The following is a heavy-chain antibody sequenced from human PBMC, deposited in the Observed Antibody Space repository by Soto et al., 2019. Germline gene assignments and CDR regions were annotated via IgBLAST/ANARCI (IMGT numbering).Heavy chain of an antibody. CDR2: INPNSGGT. CDR1: GYTFTGYY. CDR3: AREVPAYYDFWSGYAYYYYYGMDV. J-gene: IGHJ6*02. D-gene: IGHD3-3*01. Sequence: ASVKVSCKASGYTFTGYYMHWVRQAPGQGLEWMGWINPNSGGTNYAQKFQGRVTMTRDTSISTAYMELSRLRSDDTAVYYCAREVPAYYDFWSGYAYYYYYGMDVWGQGTTVTVSS. V-gene: IGHV1-2*02.